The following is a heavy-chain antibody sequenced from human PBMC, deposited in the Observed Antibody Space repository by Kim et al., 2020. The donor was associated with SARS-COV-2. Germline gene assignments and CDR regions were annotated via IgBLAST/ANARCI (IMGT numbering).Heavy chain of an antibody. D-gene: IGHD6-19*01. V-gene: IGHV3-74*01. J-gene: IGHJ4*02. CDR3: SRRAYSSGWWYFDY. Sequence: YADSVKCRFTISMDNAKNTLYLQMNSLRAEDTAVYYCSRRAYSSGWWYFDYWGQGTLVTVSS.